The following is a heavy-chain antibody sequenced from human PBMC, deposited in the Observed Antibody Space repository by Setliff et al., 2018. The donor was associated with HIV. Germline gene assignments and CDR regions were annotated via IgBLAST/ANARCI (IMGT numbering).Heavy chain of an antibody. Sequence: GASVKVSCKASGYSFINYDINWVRQAPGQGLEWMGWINVNSGGTKYAQKFQGRVTMTRDTSISTAYMEVSSLRSDDTAVYHCAREGSPIYYFDYWSQGTLVTVSS. V-gene: IGHV1-2*02. CDR2: INVNSGGT. J-gene: IGHJ4*02. D-gene: IGHD3-10*01. CDR3: AREGSPIYYFDY. CDR1: GYSFINYD.